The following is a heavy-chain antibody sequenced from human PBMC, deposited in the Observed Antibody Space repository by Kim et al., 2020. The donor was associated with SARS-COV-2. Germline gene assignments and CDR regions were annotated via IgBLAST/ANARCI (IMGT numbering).Heavy chain of an antibody. J-gene: IGHJ4*02. V-gene: IGHV3-48*02. D-gene: IGHD4-17*01. CDR1: GFTFSNFK. CDR2: IDSRGRGT. Sequence: GGSLRLSCAASGFTFSNFKMNWVRQAPGKGLEWVSFIDSRGRGTEYADSVKGRFAISRDNAKNSLYLQMNSLRDEDTAVYYCARDSSTTPGDYWGQGTLVTVSS. CDR3: ARDSSTTPGDY.